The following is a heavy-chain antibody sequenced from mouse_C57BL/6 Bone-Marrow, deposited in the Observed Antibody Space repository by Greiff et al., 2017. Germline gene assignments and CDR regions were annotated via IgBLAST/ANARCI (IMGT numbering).Heavy chain of an antibody. CDR3: ASHGYYGSPFAY. V-gene: IGHV5-15*01. CDR2: ISNLAYSS. CDR1: GFTFSDYG. Sequence: EVKLMESGGGLVQPGGSLKLSCAASGFTFSDYGMAWVRQAPRKGPEWVAFISNLAYSSYYADTVTGRFTISRENAKNTLYLEMSSLRSEDTAMYYCASHGYYGSPFAYWGQGTLVTVSA. J-gene: IGHJ3*01. D-gene: IGHD1-1*01.